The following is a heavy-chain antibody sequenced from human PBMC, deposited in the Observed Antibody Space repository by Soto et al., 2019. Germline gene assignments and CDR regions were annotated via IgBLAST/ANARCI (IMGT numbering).Heavy chain of an antibody. CDR2: ISAYNGNQ. V-gene: IGHV1-18*01. Sequence: ASVKVSCKASGYTFTSYGISWVRQAPGQGLEWMGWISAYNGNQNYAQKLQGRVTMTTDTSTSTAYMELRSLRSDETAVYYCARDGHSSSWPYYYYYYMDVWGKGTTVTVSS. CDR1: GYTFTSYG. D-gene: IGHD6-13*01. CDR3: ARDGHSSSWPYYYYYYMDV. J-gene: IGHJ6*03.